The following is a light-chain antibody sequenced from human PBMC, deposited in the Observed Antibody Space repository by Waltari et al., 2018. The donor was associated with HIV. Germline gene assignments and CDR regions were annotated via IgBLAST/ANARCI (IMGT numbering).Light chain of an antibody. Sequence: EIVLTQSPGTLSLSPGERATLSCRASQSVSNSYLAWFQQKPGQAPRLLIYGASNRATGIPDRFSGSGSGTDFTLTISRLEPEDFAVYYCQQYASSPQAFGQGTKVEIK. CDR3: QQYASSPQA. CDR1: QSVSNSY. J-gene: IGKJ1*01. V-gene: IGKV3-20*01. CDR2: GAS.